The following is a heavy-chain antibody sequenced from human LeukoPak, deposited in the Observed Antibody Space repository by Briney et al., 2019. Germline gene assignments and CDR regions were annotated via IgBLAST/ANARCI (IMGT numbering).Heavy chain of an antibody. Sequence: GGSLRLSCAASGFTFSRYWMSRVRQAPGKGPEWVANIKQDGSEKYYVDSVKGRFTISRDNAKNSLYLQMNSLRAEDTAVYYCARDDYSSSDYWGQGTLVTVSS. CDR2: IKQDGSEK. CDR3: ARDDYSSSDY. V-gene: IGHV3-7*01. J-gene: IGHJ4*02. CDR1: GFTFSRYW. D-gene: IGHD6-6*01.